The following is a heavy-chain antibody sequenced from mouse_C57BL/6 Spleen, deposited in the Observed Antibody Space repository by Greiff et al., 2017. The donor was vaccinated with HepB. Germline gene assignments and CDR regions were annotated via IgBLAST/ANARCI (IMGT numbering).Heavy chain of an antibody. D-gene: IGHD2-4*01. CDR2: ISDGGSYT. CDR3: ARDGYYDSFAY. J-gene: IGHJ3*01. CDR1: GFTFSSYA. V-gene: IGHV5-4*01. Sequence: DVKLVESGGGLVKPGGSLKLSCAASGFTFSSYAMSWVRQTPEKRLEWVATISDGGSYTYYPDNVKGRFTISRDNAKNNLYLQMSHLKSEDTAMYYCARDGYYDSFAYWGQGTLVTVSA.